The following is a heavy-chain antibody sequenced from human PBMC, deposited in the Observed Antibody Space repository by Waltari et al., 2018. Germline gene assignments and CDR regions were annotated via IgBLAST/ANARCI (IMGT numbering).Heavy chain of an antibody. J-gene: IGHJ6*02. CDR2: IYYSGST. V-gene: IGHV4-59*01. Sequence: QVQLQESGPGLVKPSETLSLTCTVSGGSISSYYWSWIRQPPGKGLEWIGYIYYSGSTNYNPSLKSRVTISVDTSKNQFSLKLSSVTAADTAVYYCARDHTDGYPYYYYGMDVWGQGTTVTVSS. CDR3: ARDHTDGYPYYYYGMDV. D-gene: IGHD3-22*01. CDR1: GGSISSYY.